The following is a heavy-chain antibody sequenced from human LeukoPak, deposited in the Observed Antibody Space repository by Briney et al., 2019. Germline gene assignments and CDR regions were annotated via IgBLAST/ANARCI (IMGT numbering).Heavy chain of an antibody. D-gene: IGHD3-16*01. J-gene: IGHJ6*03. CDR1: GYTFTDYY. V-gene: IGHV1-3*03. CDR2: INAGNGNT. CDR3: ARGHVGYYYYYYMDV. Sequence: GASVKVSCKTSGYTFTDYYMHWVRQAPGQRLEWMGWINAGNGNTKYSQEFQGRVTITRDTSASTAYMELSSLRSEDMAVYYCARGHVGYYYYYYMDVWGKGTTVTVSS.